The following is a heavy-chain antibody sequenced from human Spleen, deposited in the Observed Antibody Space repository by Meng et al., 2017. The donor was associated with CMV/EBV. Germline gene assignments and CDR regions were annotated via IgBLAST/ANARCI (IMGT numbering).Heavy chain of an antibody. D-gene: IGHD6-19*01. CDR2: INQSGST. J-gene: IGHJ5*02. V-gene: IGHV4-34*01. CDR1: GGSFSDYD. CDR3: ARMLWAIAVAGT. Sequence: TCGVNGGSFSDYDWSWIRQPPDKGLEWIGEINQSGSTNYTPSLKSRVTMSLDTSKNQFSLKLSSVTAADTAVYYCARMLWAIAVAGTWGQGTLVTVSS.